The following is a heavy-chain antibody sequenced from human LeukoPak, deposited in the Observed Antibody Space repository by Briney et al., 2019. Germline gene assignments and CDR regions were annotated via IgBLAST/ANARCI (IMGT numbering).Heavy chain of an antibody. J-gene: IGHJ4*02. Sequence: GGSLRLSCAPSGFTVSSNFMSWVRQAPGKGLEWVSVLYSGGSTYYADSVKGRFTISRDNSKNTLYLQMNSLRADDTAVCYCARGVDTAMAPTFDYWGQGTLVTVSS. CDR2: LYSGGST. CDR3: ARGVDTAMAPTFDY. CDR1: GFTVSSNF. V-gene: IGHV3-66*01. D-gene: IGHD5-18*01.